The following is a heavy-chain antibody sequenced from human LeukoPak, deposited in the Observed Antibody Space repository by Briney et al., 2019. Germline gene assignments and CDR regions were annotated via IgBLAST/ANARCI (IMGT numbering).Heavy chain of an antibody. D-gene: IGHD4-17*01. Sequence: PSETLSLTCTVSGASMSSYFWTWIRQAPGKGREGIGNIYCGGDAFDNPSLKSRVTMFVDTSKTPFSLRVKSVVAPDTAVYYCVRGNGDSLGAPDWYFDLWGRGTLVSVS. V-gene: IGHV4-4*08. CDR2: IYCGGDA. J-gene: IGHJ2*01. CDR1: GASMSSYF. CDR3: VRGNGDSLGAPDWYFDL.